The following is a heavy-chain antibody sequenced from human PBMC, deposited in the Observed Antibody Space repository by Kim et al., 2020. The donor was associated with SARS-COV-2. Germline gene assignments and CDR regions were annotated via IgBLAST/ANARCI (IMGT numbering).Heavy chain of an antibody. CDR3: ARGPGYCTNGVCYGRPNYGMDV. Sequence: ASVKVSCKASGYTFTSYDINWVRQATGQGLEWMGWMNPNSGNTGYAQKFQGRVTMTRNTSISTAYMELSSLRSEDTAVYYCARGPGYCTNGVCYGRPNYGMDVWGQGTTVTVSS. V-gene: IGHV1-8*01. CDR1: GYTFTSYD. D-gene: IGHD2-8*01. J-gene: IGHJ6*02. CDR2: MNPNSGNT.